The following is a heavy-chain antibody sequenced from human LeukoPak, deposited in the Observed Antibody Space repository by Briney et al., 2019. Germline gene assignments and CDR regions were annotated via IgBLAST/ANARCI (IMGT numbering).Heavy chain of an antibody. Sequence: AGGSLRLSCAASAFTFSSYWMHWVRHAPGKGRMWVSRINSDGSSTSYADSVKGRFTISRDNAKNTLYLQMNSLRAEDTAVYHCARSYNYGDVFNYWGQGTLVTVSS. D-gene: IGHD4-17*01. J-gene: IGHJ4*02. CDR1: AFTFSSYW. V-gene: IGHV3-74*01. CDR3: ARSYNYGDVFNY. CDR2: INSDGSST.